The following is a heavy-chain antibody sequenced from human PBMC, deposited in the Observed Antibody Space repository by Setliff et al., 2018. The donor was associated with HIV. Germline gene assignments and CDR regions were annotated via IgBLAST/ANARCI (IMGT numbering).Heavy chain of an antibody. CDR2: IYPSGGST. D-gene: IGHD6-13*01. CDR3: ATSSVAMTAGGDLDY. V-gene: IGHV1-46*01. J-gene: IGHJ4*02. CDR1: GYTFTSYY. Sequence: GASVKVSCKASGYTFTSYYMHWVRQAPGQGLEWMGIIYPSGGSTSYAQKFQGRVTMTRDTTTSTVYMQLSSLRSEDTAVYYCATSSVAMTAGGDLDYWGQGTLVTVPQ.